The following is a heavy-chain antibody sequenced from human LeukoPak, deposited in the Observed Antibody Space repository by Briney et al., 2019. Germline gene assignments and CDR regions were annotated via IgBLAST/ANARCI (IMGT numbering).Heavy chain of an antibody. Sequence: SETLSLTCTVSGGSISSSSYYWGWIRQPPGKGLEWIGSIYYSGSTYYNPSLKSRVTISVDTSKNQLSLKLSSVTAADTAVYYCARSYYYDSSGYPYWGQGTLVTVSS. CDR2: IYYSGST. V-gene: IGHV4-39*01. CDR1: GGSISSSSYY. D-gene: IGHD3-22*01. CDR3: ARSYYYDSSGYPY. J-gene: IGHJ4*02.